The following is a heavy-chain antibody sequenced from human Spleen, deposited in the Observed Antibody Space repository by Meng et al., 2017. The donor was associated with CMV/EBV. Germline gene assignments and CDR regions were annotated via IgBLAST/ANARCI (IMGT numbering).Heavy chain of an antibody. J-gene: IGHJ5*02. V-gene: IGHV3-23*01. CDR1: GFTFSSYW. CDR2: ISGSGGST. CDR3: AKDLRYNINWFDP. D-gene: IGHD1-1*01. Sequence: GESLKISCAASGFTFSSYWMSWVRQAPGKGLEWVSAISGSGGSTYYADSVKGRFTISRDNSKNTLYLQMNSLRAEDTAVYYCAKDLRYNINWFDPWGQGTLVTVSS.